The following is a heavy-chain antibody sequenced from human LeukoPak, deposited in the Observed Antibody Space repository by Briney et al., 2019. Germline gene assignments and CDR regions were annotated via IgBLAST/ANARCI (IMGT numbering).Heavy chain of an antibody. CDR3: ASLYCTRTSCKVDP. J-gene: IGHJ5*02. V-gene: IGHV4-61*01. D-gene: IGHD2-2*01. CDR2: ISYRGNT. CDR1: GGSVSSDSYY. Sequence: SETLSLTCTVSGGSVSSDSYYWSWIRQPPGKGLEWFGYISYRGNTNYNPSLKSRVTISLDTSKNQFSLKLSSVTAADTAVYYCASLYCTRTSCKVDPWGQGTLVTVSS.